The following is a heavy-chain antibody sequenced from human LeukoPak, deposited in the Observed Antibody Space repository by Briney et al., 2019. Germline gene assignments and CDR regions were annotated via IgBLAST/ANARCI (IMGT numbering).Heavy chain of an antibody. CDR3: ARHFYYHAHRWGYYFDY. CDR1: GGSISSSSYY. D-gene: IGHD2/OR15-2a*01. J-gene: IGHJ4*02. CDR2: IYYSGST. Sequence: PSETLSLTCTVSGGSISSSSYYWGWIRQPPGKGLEWIGGIYYSGSTYYNPSLKSRVTISVDTSKNQFSLKLSSVTAADTAVYYCARHFYYHAHRWGYYFDYWGQGTLVTVSS. V-gene: IGHV4-39*01.